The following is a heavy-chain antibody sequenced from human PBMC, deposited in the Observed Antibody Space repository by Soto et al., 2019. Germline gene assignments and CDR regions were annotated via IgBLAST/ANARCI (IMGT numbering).Heavy chain of an antibody. J-gene: IGHJ3*02. Sequence: QPGGSLRLSCAASGFTFSSYVMHWVRQAPGKGLVWVSRINSDGSSTTYADSVKGRFTISRDSAKNTLYLQMNSLRAEDTAVYYCARVRMAGDFDIWGQGTMVTVSS. CDR3: ARVRMAGDFDI. V-gene: IGHV3-74*01. D-gene: IGHD4-17*01. CDR2: INSDGSST. CDR1: GFTFSSYV.